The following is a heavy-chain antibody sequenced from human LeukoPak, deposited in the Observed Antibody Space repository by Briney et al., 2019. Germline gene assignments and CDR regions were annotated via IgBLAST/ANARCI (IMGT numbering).Heavy chain of an antibody. CDR3: ARGSSSWQNDY. V-gene: IGHV4-59*01. Sequence: PSEILSLTCTVSGGSISSYYWSWIRQPPGKGLEWIGYIYYSGSTNYNPSLKSRVTISVDTSKNQFSLKLSSVTAADTAVYYCARGSSSWQNDYWGQGTLVTVSS. J-gene: IGHJ4*02. CDR1: GGSISSYY. CDR2: IYYSGST. D-gene: IGHD6-13*01.